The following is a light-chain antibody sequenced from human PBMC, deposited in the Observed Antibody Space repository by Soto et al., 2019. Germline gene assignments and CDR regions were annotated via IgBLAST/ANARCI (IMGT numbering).Light chain of an antibody. CDR1: QDIRND. CDR3: LQNYNYPWT. CDR2: AAS. J-gene: IGKJ1*01. Sequence: AIQMTQFPSSLSASVRDRVTVTCRASQDIRNDLGWYQQKPGKAPKLLIYAASSLQSGVPSRFSGSGSGTQFTLTISRLQPEDVATYYCLQNYNYPWTFGQGTKVEIK. V-gene: IGKV1-6*01.